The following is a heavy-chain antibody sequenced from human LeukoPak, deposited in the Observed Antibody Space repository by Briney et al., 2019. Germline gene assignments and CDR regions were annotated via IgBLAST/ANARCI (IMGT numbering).Heavy chain of an antibody. CDR1: GYTFTSYD. J-gene: IGHJ4*02. CDR3: ARSEENYDYVCGSYRTDYFDY. Sequence: ASVKVSCKASGYTFTSYDINWVRQATGQGLEWMGWMNPNSGNTGYAQKFQGRVTMTRNTSISTAYMELSSLRSEDTAVYYCARSEENYDYVCGSYRTDYFDYWGQGTLVTVSS. V-gene: IGHV1-8*01. D-gene: IGHD3-16*02. CDR2: MNPNSGNT.